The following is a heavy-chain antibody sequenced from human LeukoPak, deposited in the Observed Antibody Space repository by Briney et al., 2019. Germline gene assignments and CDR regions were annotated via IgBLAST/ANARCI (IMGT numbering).Heavy chain of an antibody. V-gene: IGHV3-7*01. J-gene: IGHJ4*02. CDR3: ARDTPGIFDY. D-gene: IGHD2/OR15-2a*01. CDR2: IKQDGSEI. CDR1: RFTFSSYW. Sequence: GGSLRLSCAASRFTFSSYWMSWVRQAPGKGLEWVANIKQDGSEIHYVDSVRGRFTISRDNAKNSLYLQMNSLRVEDTAVYYCARDTPGIFDYWGQGTLVTVSS.